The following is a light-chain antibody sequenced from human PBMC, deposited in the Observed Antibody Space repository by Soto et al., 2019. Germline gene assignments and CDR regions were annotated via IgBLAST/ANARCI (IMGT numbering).Light chain of an antibody. Sequence: QSALTQPRSVSGSPGQSVTISCTGTSSDVGGYNYVSWYQQHPGKAPKLIIYDGSYRPSGISDRFSASTSGNTASLTISGLQGDDEGIYYCSSYTTRSTLFGGGTQLTVL. CDR2: DGS. CDR3: SSYTTRSTL. J-gene: IGLJ7*01. CDR1: SSDVGGYNY. V-gene: IGLV2-14*03.